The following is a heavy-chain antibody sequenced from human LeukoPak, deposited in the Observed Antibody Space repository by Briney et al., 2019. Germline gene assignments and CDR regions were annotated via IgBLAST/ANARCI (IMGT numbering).Heavy chain of an antibody. Sequence: SETLSLTCAVYGGSFSGYYWSWIRQPPGKGLEWIAEINHSGSTNYNPSLKSRVTISVDTSKNQFSLKLSSVTAADTAVYYCARHGYDYVWGSYRSTWFDPWGQGTLVTVSS. CDR3: ARHGYDYVWGSYRSTWFDP. CDR2: INHSGST. J-gene: IGHJ5*02. CDR1: GGSFSGYY. D-gene: IGHD3-16*02. V-gene: IGHV4-34*01.